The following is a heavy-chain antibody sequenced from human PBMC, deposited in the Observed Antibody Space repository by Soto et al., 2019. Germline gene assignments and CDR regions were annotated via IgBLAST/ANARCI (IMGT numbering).Heavy chain of an antibody. CDR3: AKDTGTGGGSFFDY. Sequence: EVQLLESGGGLVQPGGSLRLSCAPSGFIFSNYAMSWVRQARGKGLEWVSAISGSGADTYYTESVKGRFTISRDNFMNTLYLQMNSLRAEDTAVYYCAKDTGTGGGSFFDYWGQGTLVTVSS. J-gene: IGHJ4*02. CDR2: ISGSGADT. V-gene: IGHV3-23*01. CDR1: GFIFSNYA. D-gene: IGHD2-15*01.